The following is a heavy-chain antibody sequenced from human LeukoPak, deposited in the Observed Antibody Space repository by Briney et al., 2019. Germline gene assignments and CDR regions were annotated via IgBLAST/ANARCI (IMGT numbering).Heavy chain of an antibody. CDR3: ARDKGYCSSGNCYPLDY. CDR1: GDTFSRYA. V-gene: IGHV1-46*01. Sequence: GASVKVSCKASGDTFSRYAISWVRQAPGQGLEWMGIINPSGGDTIYAQKFRGRVTMTRDTATSTVYMELSSLRSEDTAVYYCARDKGYCSSGNCYPLDYWGQGTLVTVSS. CDR2: INPSGGDT. J-gene: IGHJ4*02. D-gene: IGHD2-15*01.